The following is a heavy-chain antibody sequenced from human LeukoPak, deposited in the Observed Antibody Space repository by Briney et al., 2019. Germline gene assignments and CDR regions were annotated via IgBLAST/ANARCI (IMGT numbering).Heavy chain of an antibody. Sequence: GGSLRLSCAASGVTLSTYAMSWARQAPGKGLEWVSGISGSGGSTYYADSVKGRFTLSRDNSKDTLYLQMDSLRAEDTAVYSCARGYCSSTACPPCDYWGQGTLVTVSS. CDR2: ISGSGGST. CDR1: GVTLSTYA. D-gene: IGHD2-2*01. J-gene: IGHJ4*02. V-gene: IGHV3-23*01. CDR3: ARGYCSSTACPPCDY.